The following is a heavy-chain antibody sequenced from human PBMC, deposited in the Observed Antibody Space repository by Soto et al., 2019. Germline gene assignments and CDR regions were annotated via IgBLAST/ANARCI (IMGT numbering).Heavy chain of an antibody. CDR1: GGSFSGYY. Sequence: SETLSLTCAVYGGSFSGYYWSWIRQPSGKGLEWIGEINHSGSTNYNPSLKSRVTISVDTSKNQFSLKLSSVTAADTAVYYCARVYCSSTSCYSTFDPWGQGTLVTVSS. V-gene: IGHV4-34*01. D-gene: IGHD2-2*01. J-gene: IGHJ5*02. CDR3: ARVYCSSTSCYSTFDP. CDR2: INHSGST.